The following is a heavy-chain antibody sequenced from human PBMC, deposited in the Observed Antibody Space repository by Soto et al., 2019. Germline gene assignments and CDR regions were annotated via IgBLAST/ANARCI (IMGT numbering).Heavy chain of an antibody. CDR1: GGSISSSSYY. V-gene: IGHV4-39*01. D-gene: IGHD3-9*01. Sequence: SETLSLTCTVSGGSISSSSYYWCWIREPPGKGLEWIGSIYYSGSTYYNPSLKSRVTISVDTSKNQFSLKLSSVTAADTAVYYCARHLYYDILTGYYNWFDPWGQGTLVTVSS. CDR2: IYYSGST. J-gene: IGHJ5*02. CDR3: ARHLYYDILTGYYNWFDP.